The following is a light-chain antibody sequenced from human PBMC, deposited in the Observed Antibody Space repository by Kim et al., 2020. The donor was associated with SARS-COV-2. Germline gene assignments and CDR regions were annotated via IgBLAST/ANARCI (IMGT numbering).Light chain of an antibody. V-gene: IGKV3-15*01. CDR3: QQYNNWPPIT. Sequence: SPGETATLSCRASQSVSSNLAWYQQKPGQAPSLLSYGASPRATGVPARFSGSGSGTEFTLTISSLQSEDFAVYYCQQYNNWPPITFGQGTRLEIK. CDR2: GAS. CDR1: QSVSSN. J-gene: IGKJ5*01.